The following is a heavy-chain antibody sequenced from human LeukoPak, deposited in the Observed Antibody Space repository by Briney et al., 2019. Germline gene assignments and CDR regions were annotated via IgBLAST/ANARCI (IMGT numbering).Heavy chain of an antibody. CDR2: VSGGGDDT. CDR1: GFTFSNYV. J-gene: IGHJ4*02. Sequence: GGSLRLSCAASGFTFSNYVMTWVRQAPGKGLEWVSAVSGGGDDTHYADSVQGRFTISRDNPKNTLYLQMNSLTAEDSAVYYCAVGPFDYWGQGILVTVSS. CDR3: AVGPFDY. V-gene: IGHV3-23*01.